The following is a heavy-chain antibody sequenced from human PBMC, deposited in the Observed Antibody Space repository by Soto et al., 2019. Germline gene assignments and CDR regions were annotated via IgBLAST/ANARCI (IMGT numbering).Heavy chain of an antibody. CDR3: ARRLIAARRDLFDP. D-gene: IGHD6-6*01. V-gene: IGHV4-31*03. J-gene: IGHJ5*02. CDR1: GSVVSSGGYY. Sequence: SITGTVSGSVVSSGGYYLRWIRQHPGKGLEWIGYIYYSGSTYYNPSLKSRVTISVDTSKNQFSLKLSSVTAADTAVYYCARRLIAARRDLFDPWGQGTLVTVSS. CDR2: IYYSGST.